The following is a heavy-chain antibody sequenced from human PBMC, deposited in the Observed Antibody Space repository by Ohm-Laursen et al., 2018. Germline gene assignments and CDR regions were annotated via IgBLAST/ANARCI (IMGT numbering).Heavy chain of an antibody. J-gene: IGHJ3*02. V-gene: IGHV1-46*01. Sequence: ASVKVSCKASGYTFTSYYIHWVRQAPGQGLEWMGIINPSGGSTIYAQKFQGRVTMTRNTSISTAYMELSSLRSEDTAVYYCARLQLWFNDAFDIWGQGTMVTVSS. D-gene: IGHD5-18*01. CDR1: GYTFTSYY. CDR3: ARLQLWFNDAFDI. CDR2: INPSGGST.